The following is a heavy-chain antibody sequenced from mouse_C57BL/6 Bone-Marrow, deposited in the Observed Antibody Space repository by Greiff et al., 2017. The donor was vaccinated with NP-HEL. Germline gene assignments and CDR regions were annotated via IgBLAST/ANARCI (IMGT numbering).Heavy chain of an antibody. D-gene: IGHD1-1*01. Sequence: QVQLQQSGAELVRPGTSVKLSCKASGYTFTSYWMHWVKQRPGQGLEWIGVIDPSDSYTNYNQKFKGKATLTVDTSSSTAYMQLSSLTSEDSAVYYCASKVLRRGVDYWGQGTTLTVSS. CDR1: GYTFTSYW. V-gene: IGHV1-59*01. J-gene: IGHJ2*01. CDR3: ASKVLRRGVDY. CDR2: IDPSDSYT.